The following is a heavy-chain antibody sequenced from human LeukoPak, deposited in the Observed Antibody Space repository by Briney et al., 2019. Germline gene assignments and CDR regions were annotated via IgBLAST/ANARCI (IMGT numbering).Heavy chain of an antibody. Sequence: ASVKVSCKASGGTFSNYAINWVRQAPGQGLEWMGRIIPSLAIANYAQKFQDRVTIIADESTSTAYMELSSLRSEDTAVYYCARGGGLVVPAGDAFDIWGQGTMVTVSS. V-gene: IGHV1-69*04. CDR2: IIPSLAIA. CDR3: ARGGGLVVPAGDAFDI. CDR1: GGTFSNYA. J-gene: IGHJ3*02. D-gene: IGHD2-2*01.